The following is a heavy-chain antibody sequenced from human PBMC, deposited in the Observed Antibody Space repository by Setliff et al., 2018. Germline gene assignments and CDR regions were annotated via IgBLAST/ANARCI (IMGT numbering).Heavy chain of an antibody. Sequence: PSETLSLTCTVSGASINSGTYYWAWIRQPPGKGLEWIGRIHYSGTTYYNASLKSRVTMSVDTSKNQFSLKLTSVTAADTAVYYCARMSGFQYMDVWGKGTTVTVSS. CDR3: ARMSGFQYMDV. J-gene: IGHJ6*03. D-gene: IGHD3-3*01. CDR1: GASINSGTYY. CDR2: IHYSGTT. V-gene: IGHV4-39*01.